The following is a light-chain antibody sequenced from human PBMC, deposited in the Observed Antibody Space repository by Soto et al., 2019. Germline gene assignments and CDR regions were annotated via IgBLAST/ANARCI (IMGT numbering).Light chain of an antibody. Sequence: ETVMTQSPATLSVSPGEGVTLSCRASQSVSSSYLAWYQQKPGQAPRLLIYGASNRATGIPDRFSGSGSGTDFTLTISRLEPVDFAVYYCQQYGSSAIFGQGTKV. V-gene: IGKV3-20*01. CDR1: QSVSSSY. CDR3: QQYGSSAI. J-gene: IGKJ1*01. CDR2: GAS.